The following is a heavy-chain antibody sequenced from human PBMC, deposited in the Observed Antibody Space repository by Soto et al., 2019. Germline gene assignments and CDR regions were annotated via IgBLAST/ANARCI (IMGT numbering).Heavy chain of an antibody. D-gene: IGHD7-27*01. CDR3: AKGLLGTVIPDY. CDR1: GFTFNTYA. V-gene: IGHV3-23*01. CDR2: ISGNGGSI. J-gene: IGHJ4*02. Sequence: EVQLLESGGGLVQPGGSLRLSCAASGFTFNTYAMTWVRQAPGKGLEWVSTISGNGGSIYYADSVKGRFTISRDNSKNTLDLQMNSLRADDTAIYYGAKGLLGTVIPDYWGQGTLVTVSS.